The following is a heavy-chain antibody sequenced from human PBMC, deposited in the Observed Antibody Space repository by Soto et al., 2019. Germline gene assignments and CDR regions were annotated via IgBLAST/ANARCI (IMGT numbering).Heavy chain of an antibody. D-gene: IGHD3-10*01. CDR2: INSDGSST. J-gene: IGHJ5*02. V-gene: IGHV3-74*01. CDR3: ASMLWFGELFHSDP. CDR1: GFTFSSYW. Sequence: EVQLVESGGGLVQPGGSLRLSCAASGFTFSSYWMHWVRQAPGKGLVWVSRINSDGSSTSYADSVKGRFTIARDNAKNTLYLKMVSLRAEDTAVYYCASMLWFGELFHSDPWGKGTLVTVSS.